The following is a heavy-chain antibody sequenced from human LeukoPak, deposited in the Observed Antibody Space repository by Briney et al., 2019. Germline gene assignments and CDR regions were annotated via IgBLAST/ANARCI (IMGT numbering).Heavy chain of an antibody. Sequence: SVKVSCKASGYTFTSYYMHWVRQAPGQGLEWMGGIIPTFGTANYAQKFQGRVTITADESTSTAYMELSSLRSEDTAVYYCARDKRALWSPQWLVTLPDDYGMDVWGQGTTVTVSS. J-gene: IGHJ6*02. CDR3: ARDKRALWSPQWLVTLPDDYGMDV. D-gene: IGHD6-19*01. V-gene: IGHV1-69*13. CDR1: GYTFTSYY. CDR2: IIPTFGTA.